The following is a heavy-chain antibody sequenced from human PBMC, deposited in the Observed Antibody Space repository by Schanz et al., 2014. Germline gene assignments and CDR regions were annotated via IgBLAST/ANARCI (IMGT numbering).Heavy chain of an antibody. CDR2: IKQDGSEK. J-gene: IGHJ4*02. V-gene: IGHV3-7*01. CDR3: ARGVRIDY. CDR1: GFIFSNSW. Sequence: EGQLVESGGGLVQPGGSLRLSCAASGFIFSNSWMSWVRQAPGKGLEWVANIKQDGSEKYYVDSVKGRFTISRDNAKNSLYLQMNSLTAEDTAVYYCARGVRIDYWGQGTLVTVSS. D-gene: IGHD3-3*01.